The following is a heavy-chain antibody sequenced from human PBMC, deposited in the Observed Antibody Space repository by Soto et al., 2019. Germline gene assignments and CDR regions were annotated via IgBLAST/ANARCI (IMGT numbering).Heavy chain of an antibody. CDR3: VLWPPYSFDY. CDR1: GFTFSSYA. Sequence: EVQLLESGGGLVQPGGSLRLSCAASGFTFSSYAMSWVRQAPGKGLEWVSAISGSGGSTYYADSVKGRFTISRDNSKNPLYLQMNSLRAADTAVYYCVLWPPYSFDYWGQGTLVTVSS. D-gene: IGHD3-10*01. CDR2: ISGSGGST. V-gene: IGHV3-23*01. J-gene: IGHJ4*02.